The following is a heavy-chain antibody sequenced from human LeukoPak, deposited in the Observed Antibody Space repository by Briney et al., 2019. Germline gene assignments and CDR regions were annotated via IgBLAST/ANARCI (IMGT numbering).Heavy chain of an antibody. CDR2: IRYDGSNK. J-gene: IGHJ4*02. CDR3: AKDFWSGYAYYFDY. V-gene: IGHV3-30*02. D-gene: IGHD3-3*01. CDR1: GFTFSSYG. Sequence: GGSLRLSCAASGFTFSSYGMHWVRQAPGKGLEWVAFIRYDGSNKYYADSVKGRFTISRDNSKNTLYLQMNSLRAEDTAVYYCAKDFWSGYAYYFDYWGQGTQVTVSS.